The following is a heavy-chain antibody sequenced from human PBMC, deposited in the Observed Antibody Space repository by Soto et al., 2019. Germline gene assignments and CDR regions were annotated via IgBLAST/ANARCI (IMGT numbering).Heavy chain of an antibody. CDR3: ARVGLQFSYFYYGMDV. J-gene: IGHJ6*02. V-gene: IGHV1-8*01. CDR1: GYTFTSYD. Sequence: ASVKVSCKASGYTFTSYDINWVRQAAGQGPEWMGWMNPNSGNTAYAQNFQGRVTMTRNTSISTAYMELSSLRSEDTAVYYCARVGLQFSYFYYGMDVWGRGTTVTVSS. D-gene: IGHD3-3*01. CDR2: MNPNSGNT.